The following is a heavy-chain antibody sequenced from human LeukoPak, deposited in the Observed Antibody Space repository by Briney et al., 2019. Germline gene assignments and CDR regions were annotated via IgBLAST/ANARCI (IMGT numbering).Heavy chain of an antibody. V-gene: IGHV3-30*02. CDR2: IRFDGTSE. D-gene: IGHD3-3*01. J-gene: IGHJ6*03. CDR3: AKTSLSDPSGHYYYMDV. CDR1: GFTFSNFG. Sequence: GGSLRLSCAASGFTFSNFGMHWARQAPGKGLEWVAFIRFDGTSEFYADSVKARFTISRDNSQNTVSLQLNNLRIEDTALYYCAKTSLSDPSGHYYYMDVWGKGTTVTVSS.